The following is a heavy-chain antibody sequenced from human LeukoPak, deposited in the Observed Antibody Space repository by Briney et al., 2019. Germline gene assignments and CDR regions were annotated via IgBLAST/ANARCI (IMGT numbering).Heavy chain of an antibody. Sequence: PSETLSLTCTVSGGSISSYYWSWIRQPPGKGLEWIGEINHSGYTNYNPSLKSRVTISVDTSKNQFSLKLSSVTAADTAVYYCARGRFVYGSYRSRDALDIWGQGTMVTVSS. CDR3: ARGRFVYGSYRSRDALDI. D-gene: IGHD1-26*01. J-gene: IGHJ3*02. V-gene: IGHV4-34*01. CDR1: GGSISSYY. CDR2: INHSGYT.